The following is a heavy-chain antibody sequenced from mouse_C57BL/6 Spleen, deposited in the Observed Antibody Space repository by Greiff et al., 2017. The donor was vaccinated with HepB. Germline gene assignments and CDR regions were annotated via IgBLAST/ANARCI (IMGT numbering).Heavy chain of an antibody. Sequence: QVQLQQPGAELVMPGASVKLSCKASGYTFTSYWMHWVKQRPGQGLEWIGEIDPSDSYTNYNQKFKGKSTLTVDKSSSTAYMQLSSLTSEDSAVYYCARYDSFDYWGQGTTLTVSS. V-gene: IGHV1-69*01. CDR1: GYTFTSYW. J-gene: IGHJ2*01. D-gene: IGHD2-12*01. CDR2: IDPSDSYT. CDR3: ARYDSFDY.